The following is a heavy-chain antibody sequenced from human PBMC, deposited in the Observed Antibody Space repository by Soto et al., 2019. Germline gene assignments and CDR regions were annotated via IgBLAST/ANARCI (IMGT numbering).Heavy chain of an antibody. D-gene: IGHD2-15*01. Sequence: ASVKGSCQGSGFTLTRYGISWVGQAPGQRLEWMGWISAYNGNTNYAQKLQGRVTMTTDTSTSTAYMELRSLRSDDTAVYYCARDIVVVVAANHNWFDPWGQGTLVTVSS. CDR2: ISAYNGNT. CDR1: GFTLTRYG. J-gene: IGHJ5*02. V-gene: IGHV1-18*01. CDR3: ARDIVVVVAANHNWFDP.